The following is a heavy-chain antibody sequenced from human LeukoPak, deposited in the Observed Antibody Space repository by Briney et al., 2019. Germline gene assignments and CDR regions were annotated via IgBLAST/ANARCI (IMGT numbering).Heavy chain of an antibody. V-gene: IGHV1-2*02. CDR1: GYTFTGYY. CDR3: ARDSIWIGTPYYGMDV. J-gene: IGHJ6*02. D-gene: IGHD3-3*01. CDR2: INPNSGGT. Sequence: ASVKVSCKASGYTFTGYYMHWVRQAPGQGLEWMGWINPNSGGTNYAQKFQGRVTMTRDTSISTGYMELSRLRSDDTAVYYCARDSIWIGTPYYGMDVWGQGTTVTVSS.